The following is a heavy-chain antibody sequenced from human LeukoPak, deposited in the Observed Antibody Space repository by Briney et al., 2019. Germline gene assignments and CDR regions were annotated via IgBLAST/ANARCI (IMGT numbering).Heavy chain of an antibody. J-gene: IGHJ5*02. CDR1: GFTFDDYG. Sequence: GGSLRLSCAASGFTFDDYGMSWVRQAPGKGLEWVSGINWNGGSTGYADSVKGRFTISRDNSKNTLFLHMNSLRAEDTAVYYCAKDLLFAASGIIGDWFDPWGQGTLVTVSS. CDR3: AKDLLFAASGIIGDWFDP. CDR2: INWNGGST. D-gene: IGHD6-13*01. V-gene: IGHV3-20*04.